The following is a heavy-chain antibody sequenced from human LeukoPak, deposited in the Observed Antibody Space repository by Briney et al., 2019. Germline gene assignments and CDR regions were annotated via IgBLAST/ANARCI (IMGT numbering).Heavy chain of an antibody. CDR1: GFTFTSYA. Sequence: GGSLRLSCAASGFTFTSYAMHWVRQAPGKGLEWVAVISYDGSNKYYADSVKGRFTISRDNSKNTLYLQMNSLRAEDTAVYYCARGSSSWSNAYYFDYWGQGTLATVSS. D-gene: IGHD6-13*01. CDR2: ISYDGSNK. CDR3: ARGSSSWSNAYYFDY. J-gene: IGHJ4*02. V-gene: IGHV3-30-3*01.